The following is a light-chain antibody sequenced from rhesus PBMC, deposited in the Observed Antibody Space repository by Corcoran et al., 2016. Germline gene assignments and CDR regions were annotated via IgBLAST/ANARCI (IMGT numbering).Light chain of an antibody. CDR3: QQYDDLPYS. CDR1: QGISKY. J-gene: IGKJ2*01. CDR2: DAS. V-gene: IGKV1-19*01. Sequence: DIQMTQSPSSLSASVGDTVTITCQASQGISKYLAWYQQKPGKAPKLLIYDASTLQSGVPSRFSGSGSGTDDSLTISSLQPEDFAPYHCQQYDDLPYSFGQGTKVEIK.